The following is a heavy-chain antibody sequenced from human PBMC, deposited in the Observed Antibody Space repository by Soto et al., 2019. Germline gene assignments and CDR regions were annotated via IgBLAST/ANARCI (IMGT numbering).Heavy chain of an antibody. Sequence: HVRLQQWGAGLLKPSETLSLSCTVYGASFNAYYWIWIRQPPGKGLRWIGEIDHSGGTNYMPSLKSRVSISVDTSNKLFSLKRTSVGAADTGVYYVATSRIQRFYHLGMDVWGQGTTVTVSS. CDR1: GASFNAYY. D-gene: IGHD5-18*01. CDR3: ATSRIQRFYHLGMDV. V-gene: IGHV4-34*01. J-gene: IGHJ6*02. CDR2: IDHSGGT.